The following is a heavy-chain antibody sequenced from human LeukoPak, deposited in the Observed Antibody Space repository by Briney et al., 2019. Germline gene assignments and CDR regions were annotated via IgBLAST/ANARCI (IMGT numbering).Heavy chain of an antibody. V-gene: IGHV4-38-2*01. J-gene: IGHJ4*02. CDR1: GYSISSGSF. Sequence: SETLSLTCAVSGYSISSGSFWGWIRQPPGKGLEWIGSIYHSGSTYFNSSLKSRVTISVDTSKNQFSLNLTSVTAAGTAVYYCARSLIAVGTPDFDYWGQGTLVTVSS. CDR3: ARSLIAVGTPDFDY. D-gene: IGHD6-19*01. CDR2: IYHSGST.